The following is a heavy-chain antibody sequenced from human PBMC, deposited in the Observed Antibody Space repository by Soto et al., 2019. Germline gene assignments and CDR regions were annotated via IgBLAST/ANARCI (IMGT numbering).Heavy chain of an antibody. CDR3: AKDTLVGRHYRSYYMDV. Sequence: GGSLRLSCAASGFTFSSYGMHWVRQAPGKGLEWVSAISGSGGSTYYADSVKGRFTISRDNSKNTLFLQMNSLRAEDTAVYYCAKDTLVGRHYRSYYMDVWGKGTTVTVSS. CDR2: ISGSGGST. V-gene: IGHV3-23*01. CDR1: GFTFSSYG. J-gene: IGHJ6*03. D-gene: IGHD3-16*02.